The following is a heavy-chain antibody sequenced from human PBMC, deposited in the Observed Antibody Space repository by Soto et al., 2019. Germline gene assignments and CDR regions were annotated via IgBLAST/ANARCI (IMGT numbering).Heavy chain of an antibody. CDR1: GYTLIMYY. V-gene: IGHV1-46*01. J-gene: IGHJ4*02. CDR3: ARSPYSSGYYYAIDY. Sequence: ASVKVSCKASGYTLIMYYIHWMRQAPGQGLEWMGIINPSGGSTTYAQKFQGRVTMTRDTSTSTVYMDLSSLRSEDTAVYYCARSPYSSGYYYAIDYWGQGTQVTVSS. D-gene: IGHD3-22*01. CDR2: INPSGGST.